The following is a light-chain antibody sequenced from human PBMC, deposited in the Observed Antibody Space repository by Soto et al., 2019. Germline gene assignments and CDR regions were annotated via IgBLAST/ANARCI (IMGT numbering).Light chain of an antibody. V-gene: IGKV3-20*01. CDR1: QTLSSNF. J-gene: IGKJ1*01. CDR3: QQFGSAPRT. CDR2: GAA. Sequence: DIVLTQSPGTLSLSPGERVTLSCRASQTLSSNFLAWYQQRPGQAPSLLIYGAANRATGVPDRFSGGGSGTDVTLTISRLEPEDFAVYYCQQFGSAPRTFGQGTKVEIK.